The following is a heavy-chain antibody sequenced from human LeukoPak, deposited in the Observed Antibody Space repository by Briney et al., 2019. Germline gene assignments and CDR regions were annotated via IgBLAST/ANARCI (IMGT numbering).Heavy chain of an antibody. V-gene: IGHV3-21*01. CDR2: ISSSSSYI. CDR1: GFTFSSYS. CDR3: ARALDSSSSRYQAFEE. J-gene: IGHJ4*02. D-gene: IGHD2-2*01. Sequence: PGGSLRLSCAASGFTFSSYSMNWVRQAPGKGLEWVSSISSSSSYIYYTDSVKGRFTISRDNAKNSLYLQMNSLRAEDTAVYYCARALDSSSSRYQAFEEWGQGTLVTVSS.